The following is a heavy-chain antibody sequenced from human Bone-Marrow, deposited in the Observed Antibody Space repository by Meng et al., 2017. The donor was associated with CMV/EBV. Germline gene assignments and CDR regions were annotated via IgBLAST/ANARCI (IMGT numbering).Heavy chain of an antibody. CDR1: GFTFSSYE. Sequence: GGSLRLSCAASGFTFSSYEMNWVRQAPGKGLEWVSYISSSGSTIYYADSVKGRFTISRDNAKNSLYLQMNSLKTEDTTVYYCTTDDCGGDCYSFGGGYWGQGTLVSVSS. CDR2: ISSSGSTI. V-gene: IGHV3-48*03. D-gene: IGHD2-21*01. J-gene: IGHJ1*01. CDR3: TTDDCGGDCYSFGGGY.